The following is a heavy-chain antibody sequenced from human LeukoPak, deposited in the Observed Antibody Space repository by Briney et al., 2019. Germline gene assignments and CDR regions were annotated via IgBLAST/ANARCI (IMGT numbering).Heavy chain of an antibody. CDR1: GGSIGSGSYY. V-gene: IGHV4-61*02. D-gene: IGHD6-6*01. CDR2: IYTSGST. CDR3: ARDRDSSSSD. Sequence: SQTLSLTCTVSGGSIGSGSYYWSWIRQPAGKGLEWIGRIYTSGSTNYNPSLKSRVTISVDTSKNQFSLKLSSVTAADTAVYYCARDRDSSSSDWGQGTLVTVSS. J-gene: IGHJ4*02.